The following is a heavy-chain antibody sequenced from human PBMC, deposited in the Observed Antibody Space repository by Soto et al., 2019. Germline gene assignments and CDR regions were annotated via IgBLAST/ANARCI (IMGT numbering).Heavy chain of an antibody. CDR2: IYYSGST. CDR3: AIRYGSAIDY. D-gene: IGHD1-26*01. Sequence: SETLSLTCTVSGGSISSYYWSWIRQPPGKGLEWIGYIYYSGSTNYNPSLKSRVTISVDTSKNQFSLKLSSVTAADTAVYYCAIRYGSAIDYWGQGTLVTVSS. CDR1: GGSISSYY. V-gene: IGHV4-59*08. J-gene: IGHJ4*02.